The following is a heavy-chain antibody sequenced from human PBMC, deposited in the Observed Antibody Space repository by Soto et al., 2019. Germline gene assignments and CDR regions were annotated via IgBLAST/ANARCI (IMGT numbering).Heavy chain of an antibody. D-gene: IGHD2-15*01. CDR3: ASGVVVGNNWFDP. CDR2: IYYSGST. J-gene: IGHJ5*02. Sequence: SETLSLTCTVSGGSISSGGYYWSWIRQHPGKGLEWIGYIYYSGSTYYNPSLKSRVTISVDTSKNQFSLKLSSVTAADTAVYYCASGVVVGNNWFDPWGQGTLVTVSS. CDR1: GGSISSGGYY. V-gene: IGHV4-31*03.